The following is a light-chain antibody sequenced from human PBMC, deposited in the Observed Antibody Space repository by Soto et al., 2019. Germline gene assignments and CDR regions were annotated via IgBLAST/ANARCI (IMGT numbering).Light chain of an antibody. J-gene: IGKJ2*01. CDR1: QSVSSN. CDR3: QQYNNWPYT. V-gene: IGKV3-15*01. Sequence: EIVMTQSPATLSVSPGERATLSCRASQSVSSNLAGYQQKPGQAPRLLMYGASTRASGVPARVSGSGSGTEFTVTISLLQSEDFAVYFCQQYNNWPYTFGQATKLETK. CDR2: GAS.